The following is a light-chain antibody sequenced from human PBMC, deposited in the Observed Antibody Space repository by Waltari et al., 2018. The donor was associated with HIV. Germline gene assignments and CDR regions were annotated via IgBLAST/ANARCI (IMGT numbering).Light chain of an antibody. V-gene: IGLV2-8*01. Sequence: QSALTQPPSASGSPGQSVTISCTGTSRDVGGYNYVSWYQHHPGKAPKLMIYEVSKRPSGVPYRFSGSKSGNMASLIVSGLQAEDEADYYCSSYVGSNKWVFGGGTKLTVL. CDR2: EVS. J-gene: IGLJ3*02. CDR1: SRDVGGYNY. CDR3: SSYVGSNKWV.